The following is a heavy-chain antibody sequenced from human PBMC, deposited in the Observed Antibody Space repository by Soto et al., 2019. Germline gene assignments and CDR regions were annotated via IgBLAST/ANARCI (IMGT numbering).Heavy chain of an antibody. D-gene: IGHD6-13*01. V-gene: IGHV3-23*01. Sequence: VQLLESGGRLVQPGGSLRLSCAASGFTFNNYAISWVRQAPGKGLEWVSAISYSGDRTFYADAAKGRFTISRDNSKNTMYPEMKSLRAEDTAIYYCAKVTIEVPAPGTAVWGQGTTVTVSS. J-gene: IGHJ6*02. CDR1: GFTFNNYA. CDR2: ISYSGDRT. CDR3: AKVTIEVPAPGTAV.